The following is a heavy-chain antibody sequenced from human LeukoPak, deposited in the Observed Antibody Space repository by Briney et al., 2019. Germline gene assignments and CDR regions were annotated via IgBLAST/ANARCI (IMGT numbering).Heavy chain of an antibody. V-gene: IGHV1-3*01. D-gene: IGHD2-21*01. CDR1: GYTFTSYA. J-gene: IGHJ4*02. CDR2: INAGNGNT. CDR3: ARVASPYPPVD. Sequence: ASVKVSCKASGYTFTSYAMHWVRQAPGQRLEWVGWINAGNGNTKYSQKFQGRVTITRDTSASTAYMELRSLRSDDTAVYYCARVASPYPPVDWGQGTLVTVSS.